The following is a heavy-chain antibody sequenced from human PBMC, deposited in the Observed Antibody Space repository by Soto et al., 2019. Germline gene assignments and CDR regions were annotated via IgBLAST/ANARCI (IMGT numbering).Heavy chain of an antibody. CDR2: FDPEDGET. D-gene: IGHD1-1*01. V-gene: IGHV1-24*01. Sequence: ASVKVSCKVSGHTLTEFSMHWVRQAPGKGLEWMGGFDPEDGETIYAQRFQGRVTMTEDTSTDSAYMELSSLRSDDTAVYYCAAGGTRWLQSPLDYWGQGTLVTVSS. CDR1: GHTLTEFS. CDR3: AAGGTRWLQSPLDY. J-gene: IGHJ4*02.